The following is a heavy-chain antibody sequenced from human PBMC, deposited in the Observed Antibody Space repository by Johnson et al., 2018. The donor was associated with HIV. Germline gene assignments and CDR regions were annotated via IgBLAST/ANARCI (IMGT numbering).Heavy chain of an antibody. CDR1: GFTFDDYA. CDR2: LFSGGNT. CDR3: AKDDLGASGAFDI. J-gene: IGHJ3*02. Sequence: VQLVESGGGLVQPGRSLRLSCAASGFTFDDYAMHWVRQAPGKGLEWVSVLFSGGNTYYADSVKGRFTISRDNSKNTLYLQMNSLRAEDTAGYYCAKDDLGASGAFDIWGQGTVVSVSS. D-gene: IGHD5-12*01. V-gene: IGHV3-66*01.